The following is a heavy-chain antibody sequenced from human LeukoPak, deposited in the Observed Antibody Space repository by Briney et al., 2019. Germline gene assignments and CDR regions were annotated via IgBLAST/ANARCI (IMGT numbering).Heavy chain of an antibody. CDR1: GFIFDDYG. CDR2: IDRRGGSR. V-gene: IGHV3-20*04. Sequence: GGSLRLSCEASGFIFDDYGMSWVRQAPGRGLEWVSSIDRRGGSRGYADSVKDRFTISRDNAKKSLHLQMDSLTAEDTAFYYCAKGGLRPSYGDYERYFDYWGQGTLVTVSS. J-gene: IGHJ4*02. D-gene: IGHD4-17*01. CDR3: AKGGLRPSYGDYERYFDY.